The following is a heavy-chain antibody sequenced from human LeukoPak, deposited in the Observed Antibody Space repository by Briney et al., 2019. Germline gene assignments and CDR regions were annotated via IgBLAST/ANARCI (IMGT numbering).Heavy chain of an antibody. Sequence: SETLSLTCTVSGYSISSGYYWGWIRQPPGKGLEWIGSIYHSGSTYYNPSLKSRVTISVDTSKNQFSLKLSSVTAADTAVYYCASALHDRYYYDSSLYYWGQGTLVTVSS. D-gene: IGHD3-22*01. CDR3: ASALHDRYYYDSSLYY. J-gene: IGHJ4*02. CDR1: GYSISSGYY. V-gene: IGHV4-38-2*02. CDR2: IYHSGST.